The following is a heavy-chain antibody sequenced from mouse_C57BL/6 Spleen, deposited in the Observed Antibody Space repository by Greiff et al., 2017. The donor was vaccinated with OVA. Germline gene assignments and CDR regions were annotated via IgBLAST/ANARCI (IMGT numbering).Heavy chain of an antibody. V-gene: IGHV3-6*01. Sequence: EVKLMESGPGLVKPSQSLSLTCSVTGYSITSGYYWNWIRQFPGNKLEWMGYISYDGSNNSNPSLKNRISITRDTSKNQFFLKLNSVTTEDTATYYCAREDSNLDYWGQGTTLTVSS. D-gene: IGHD2-5*01. CDR3: AREDSNLDY. J-gene: IGHJ2*01. CDR2: ISYDGSN. CDR1: GYSITSGYY.